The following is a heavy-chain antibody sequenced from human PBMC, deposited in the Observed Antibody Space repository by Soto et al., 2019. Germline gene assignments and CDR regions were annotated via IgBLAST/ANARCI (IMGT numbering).Heavy chain of an antibody. CDR2: IYWSGDE. J-gene: IGHJ3*01. CDR1: GFSLTTSGVG. V-gene: IGHV2-5*01. Sequence: QYTLMESGPTLVKPTQTLTLTCSFSGFSLTTSGVGVGWIRQPPGKALEWLAHIYWSGDEHYRPSLKSRLSITKDASKNQVVLTMTNMDPVDTATCYCARGVATRPVFAFDVWGQGTMVTVSS. D-gene: IGHD6-6*01. CDR3: ARGVATRPVFAFDV.